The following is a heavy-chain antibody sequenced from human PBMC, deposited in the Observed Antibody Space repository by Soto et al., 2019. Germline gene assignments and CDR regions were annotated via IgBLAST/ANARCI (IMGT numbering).Heavy chain of an antibody. J-gene: IGHJ4*02. V-gene: IGHV3-11*01. CDR3: ARGRGYYDSSGYDF. CDR2: ISGGGGSTI. Sequence: GGSLRLSCAASGFTFSDYYMNWIRQAPGKGLEWISYISGGGGSTIYYTDSVKGRFTISRDNAKKSLYLDMNSLRAEDTAVYFCARGRGYYDSSGYDFWGQGXPVTVSS. CDR1: GFTFSDYY. D-gene: IGHD3-22*01.